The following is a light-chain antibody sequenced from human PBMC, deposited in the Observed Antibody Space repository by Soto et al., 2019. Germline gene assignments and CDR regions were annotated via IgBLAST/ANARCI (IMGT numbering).Light chain of an antibody. CDR2: DNN. CDR1: SSNIGNNY. J-gene: IGLJ3*02. CDR3: GTWDFSLSVWV. Sequence: QSVLTQPPSVSAAPGQKVTISCSGSSSNIGNNYVSWYQQLPGTAPKLLIYDNNKRPSGIPDRFSGPKSGTSATLGITGLQTGDEADYYCGTWDFSLSVWVFGGGTKLTVL. V-gene: IGLV1-51*01.